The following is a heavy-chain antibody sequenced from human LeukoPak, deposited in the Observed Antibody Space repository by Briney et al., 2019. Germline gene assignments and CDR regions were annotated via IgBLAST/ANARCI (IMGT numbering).Heavy chain of an antibody. Sequence: ASVKVSCNASGYTFTSYGITWVRRAHGQGLEWMGWISAYNGNTNYAQKLQGRVTMTTDTSTSTAYMELRSLRSDDTAVYYCARDRGRDYGDAFDYWGQGTLVTVSS. CDR2: ISAYNGNT. CDR1: GYTFTSYG. D-gene: IGHD4-17*01. J-gene: IGHJ4*02. CDR3: ARDRGRDYGDAFDY. V-gene: IGHV1-18*01.